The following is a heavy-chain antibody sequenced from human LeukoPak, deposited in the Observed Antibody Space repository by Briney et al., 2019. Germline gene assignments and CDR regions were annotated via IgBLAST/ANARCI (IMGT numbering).Heavy chain of an antibody. CDR2: INHSGST. J-gene: IGHJ6*03. V-gene: IGHV4-34*01. CDR3: ASPAAGRSYYYYYMDV. CDR1: GGSFSGYY. D-gene: IGHD6-13*01. Sequence: SETLSLTCAVYGGSFSGYYWSWIRQPQGKGLEWIGEINHSGSTNYNPSLKSRVTISVDTSKNQFSLKLSSVTAADTAVYYCASPAAGRSYYYYYMDVWGKGTTVTVSS.